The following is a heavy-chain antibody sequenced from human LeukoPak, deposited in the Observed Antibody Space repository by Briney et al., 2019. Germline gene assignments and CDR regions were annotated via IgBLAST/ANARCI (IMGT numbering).Heavy chain of an antibody. CDR1: GLNFPGNA. Sequence: GGSLRLSCTASGLNFPGNAINWFRQPPGKGLEWVGYIRGESYGGAADFAPSVRDRFTLSRDDSKSSAYLQMNNLKIDDTAVYYCTGSGFEHWGQGTRVIVSS. D-gene: IGHD5-12*01. J-gene: IGHJ5*02. CDR3: TGSGFEH. V-gene: IGHV3-49*03. CDR2: IRGESYGGAA.